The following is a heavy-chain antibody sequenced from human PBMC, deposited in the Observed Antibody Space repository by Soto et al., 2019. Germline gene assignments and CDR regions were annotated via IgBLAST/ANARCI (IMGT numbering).Heavy chain of an antibody. Sequence: EVQLLESGGGLVQPGGSLRLSCAASGFTFSSYAMSWLRQAPGKGLEWVSAISGSGGSTYYADSVKGRFTISRDNSKNTLYLQMNSLRAEDTAVYYCAKEAEKYSSSWYGYFDYWGQGTLVTVSS. J-gene: IGHJ4*02. V-gene: IGHV3-23*01. CDR1: GFTFSSYA. CDR2: ISGSGGST. D-gene: IGHD6-13*01. CDR3: AKEAEKYSSSWYGYFDY.